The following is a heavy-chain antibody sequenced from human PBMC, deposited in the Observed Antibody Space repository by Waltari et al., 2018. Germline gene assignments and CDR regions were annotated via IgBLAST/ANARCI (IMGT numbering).Heavy chain of an antibody. D-gene: IGHD4-17*01. J-gene: IGHJ2*01. Sequence: QVQLVQSGAEVKKPGASVKVSCKVSGYTLTELSMHWVRQAPGKGLEWMGGFDPEDGETIYAQKFQGRVTITRNTSISTAYMELSSLRSEDTAVYYCARGPRIYMTTEYWYFDLWGRGTLVTVSS. V-gene: IGHV1-24*01. CDR2: FDPEDGET. CDR3: ARGPRIYMTTEYWYFDL. CDR1: GYTLTELS.